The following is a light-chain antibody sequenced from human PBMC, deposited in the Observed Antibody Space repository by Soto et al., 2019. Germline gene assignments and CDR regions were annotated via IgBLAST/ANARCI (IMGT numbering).Light chain of an antibody. Sequence: QSALTQPASVSGSPGQSITISCTGTSSDVGCYNYVSWYQQQPGKVPKLMIYEVFRRPSGISNRFSGSKSGNTVSLTISGLQAEDEADYYCCSYTTTSTYVLGGGTKLTVL. J-gene: IGLJ2*01. V-gene: IGLV2-14*01. CDR3: CSYTTTSTYV. CDR1: SSDVGCYNY. CDR2: EVF.